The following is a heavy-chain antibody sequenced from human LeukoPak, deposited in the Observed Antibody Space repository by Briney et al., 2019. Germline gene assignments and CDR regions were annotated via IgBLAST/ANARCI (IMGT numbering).Heavy chain of an antibody. CDR3: ARTGSTVTMLYPFDH. D-gene: IGHD4-17*01. V-gene: IGHV4-34*01. Sequence: TSETLSLTCAVYGGSFSGYYWSWIRQPPGKGLEWIGEINHSGSTNYNPSLKSRVTISVDTSKNQFSLKLSSVTAADTAVYYCARTGSTVTMLYPFDHWGQGTLVTVSS. CDR2: INHSGST. CDR1: GGSFSGYY. J-gene: IGHJ4*02.